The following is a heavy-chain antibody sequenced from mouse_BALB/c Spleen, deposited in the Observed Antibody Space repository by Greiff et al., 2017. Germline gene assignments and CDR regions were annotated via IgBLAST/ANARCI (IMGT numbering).Heavy chain of an antibody. CDR2: IDPANGNT. CDR3: ARESYFDY. CDR1: GFNIKDTY. J-gene: IGHJ2*01. V-gene: IGHV14-3*02. Sequence: VQLKQSGAELVKPGASVKLSCTASGFNIKDTYMHWVKQRPEQGLEWIGRIDPANGNTKYDPKFQGKATITADTSSNTAYLQLISLTSEDTAVYYSARESYFDYWGQGTTLTVSS.